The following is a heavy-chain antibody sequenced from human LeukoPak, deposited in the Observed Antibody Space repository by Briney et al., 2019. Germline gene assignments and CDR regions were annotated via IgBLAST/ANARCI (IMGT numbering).Heavy chain of an antibody. J-gene: IGHJ4*02. CDR2: ISYDGSNK. CDR3: AKDRYGDYGSSFDY. CDR1: GFTFSSYG. Sequence: GGSLRLSCAAPGFTFSSYGMHGVRQAPGKGLEWVAVISYDGSNKYYADSVKGRFTISRQNSKNTLYLQMNSLRSEDTAVYYCAKDRYGDYGSSFDYCGQGTLVTVSS. V-gene: IGHV3-30*18. D-gene: IGHD4-17*01.